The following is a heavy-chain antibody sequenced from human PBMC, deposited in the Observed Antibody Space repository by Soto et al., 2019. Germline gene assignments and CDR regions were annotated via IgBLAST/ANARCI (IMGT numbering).Heavy chain of an antibody. CDR1: GFSFSAHV. V-gene: IGHV3-23*01. CDR2: MTDSAGYT. Sequence: PGGSLRLSCAASGFSFSAHVMSRVRQASGRRSECVSCMTDSAGYTYYAESVKGRFTISGDNSKNRLYGQRTSLRAEDTAVYYCAKGQCDSDCYVFDSWCQVALVTV. J-gene: IGHJ4*02. D-gene: IGHD2-21*02. CDR3: AKGQCDSDCYVFDS.